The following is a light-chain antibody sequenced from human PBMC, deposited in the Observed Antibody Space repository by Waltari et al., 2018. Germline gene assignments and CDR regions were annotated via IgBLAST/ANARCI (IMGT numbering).Light chain of an antibody. CDR2: KST. Sequence: QTVVTQEPSLSVSPGGTVTLTCALSSGSLSTTSYASWYQQTPGQAPRPLIDKSTTRAAGVPDRFSGSICGNKAALTITGAQADDESDYYCLLYMGGGIWVFGGGTKLTVI. CDR1: SGSLSTTSY. J-gene: IGLJ3*02. V-gene: IGLV8-61*01. CDR3: LLYMGGGIWV.